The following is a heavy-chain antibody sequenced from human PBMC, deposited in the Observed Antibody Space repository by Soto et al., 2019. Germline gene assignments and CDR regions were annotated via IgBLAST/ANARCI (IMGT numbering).Heavy chain of an antibody. D-gene: IGHD3-22*01. V-gene: IGHV1-69*06. J-gene: IGHJ6*02. CDR1: GGTFSSYA. CDR3: ASNAPELYDSSGYYPRYYYYGMDV. Sequence: SVKVSCKASGGTFSSYAISCVRQAPGQGLEWMGGIIPIFGTANYAQKFQGRVTITADKSTSTAYMELSSLRSEDTAVYYCASNAPELYDSSGYYPRYYYYGMDVWGQGTTVTVSS. CDR2: IIPIFGTA.